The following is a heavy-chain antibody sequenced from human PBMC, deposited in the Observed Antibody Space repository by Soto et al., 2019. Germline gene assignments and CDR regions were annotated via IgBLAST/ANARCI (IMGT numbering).Heavy chain of an antibody. D-gene: IGHD3-16*01. J-gene: IGHJ4*02. Sequence: EVQLVESGGDLVQPGGSLRLSCAASGFTFRDHYMDWVRQAPGKGLEWVGRTRNKANSYTTEYAASVKGRFTISRDDSKNSLYLQMNSLKTEDTAVYYCARVLTSSGGYYFDYWGQGTLVTVSS. CDR2: TRNKANSYTT. CDR1: GFTFRDHY. V-gene: IGHV3-72*01. CDR3: ARVLTSSGGYYFDY.